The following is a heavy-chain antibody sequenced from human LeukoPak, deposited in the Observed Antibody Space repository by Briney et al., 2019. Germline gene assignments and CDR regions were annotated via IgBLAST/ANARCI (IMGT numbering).Heavy chain of an antibody. J-gene: IGHJ4*02. CDR2: ISGSGGST. CDR3: AKVHMRLQLLEPDTYYFDY. Sequence: GGSLRLSCAASGFTFSSYAMSWVRQAPGKGLEWVSAISGSGGSTYYADSVKGRFTISRDNSKNTLYLQMNSLRAEDTAVYYCAKVHMRLQLLEPDTYYFDYWGQGTLVTVSS. V-gene: IGHV3-23*01. CDR1: GFTFSSYA. D-gene: IGHD2-2*01.